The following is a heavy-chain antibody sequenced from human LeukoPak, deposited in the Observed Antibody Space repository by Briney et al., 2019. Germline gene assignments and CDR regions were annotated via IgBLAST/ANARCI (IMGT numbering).Heavy chain of an antibody. V-gene: IGHV3-7*05. D-gene: IGHD2-2*01. CDR3: ARGGAPYCSSSSCYEDRFDP. CDR2: IKQDGSEK. CDR1: GFTFSNYW. Sequence: GGSLRLSCAASGFTFSNYWMSWVRQAPGKGLEWVANIKQDGSEKYYVDSVKGRFTISRDNAKNSLYLQMISLRAEDTAVYYCARGGAPYCSSSSCYEDRFDPWGQGTLVTVSS. J-gene: IGHJ5*02.